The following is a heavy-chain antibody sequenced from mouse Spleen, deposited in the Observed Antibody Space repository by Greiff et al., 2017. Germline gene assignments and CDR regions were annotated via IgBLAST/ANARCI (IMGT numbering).Heavy chain of an antibody. J-gene: IGHJ2*01. CDR2: ISYDGSN. CDR3: ARDLLRVFDY. Sequence: EVQLQESGPGLVKPSQSLSLTCSVTGYSITSGYYWNWIRQFPGNKLEWMGYISYDGSNNYNPSLKNRISITRDTSKNQFFLKLNSVTTEDTATYYCARDLLRVFDYWGQGTTLTVSS. V-gene: IGHV3-6*01. CDR1: GYSITSGYY. D-gene: IGHD1-1*01.